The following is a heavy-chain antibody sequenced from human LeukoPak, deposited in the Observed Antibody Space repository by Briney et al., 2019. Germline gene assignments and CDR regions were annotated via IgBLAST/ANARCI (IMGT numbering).Heavy chain of an antibody. Sequence: GGSLRLSCEASGFNFGSYSMNWVRQAPGKGLEWVSSIIGDSSHMSYADSVKGRFTISRDNAKNSLYVQLNSLRADDTAIYYCARGVVPAAFDSWGQGTLVTVSS. CDR2: IIGDSSHM. J-gene: IGHJ4*02. V-gene: IGHV3-21*01. CDR1: GFNFGSYS. D-gene: IGHD2-2*01. CDR3: ARGVVPAAFDS.